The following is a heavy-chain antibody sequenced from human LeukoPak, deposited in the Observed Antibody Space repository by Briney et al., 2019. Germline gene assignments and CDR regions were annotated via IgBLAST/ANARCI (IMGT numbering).Heavy chain of an antibody. V-gene: IGHV3-30-3*01. CDR1: GFTFSSYA. CDR2: ISYDGSNK. D-gene: IGHD4-17*01. J-gene: IGHJ6*02. CDR3: ARGDGPRYYYYYGMDV. Sequence: GGSLRLSCAASGFTFSSYAMHWVRQAPGKGLEWVAVISYDGSNKYYADSVKGRFTISRDNSKNTLYLQMNSLRAEDTAVYYCARGDGPRYYYYYGMDVWGQGTTVTVSS.